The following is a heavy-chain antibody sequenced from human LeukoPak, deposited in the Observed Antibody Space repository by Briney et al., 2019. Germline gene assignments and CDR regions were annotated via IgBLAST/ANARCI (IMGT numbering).Heavy chain of an antibody. D-gene: IGHD4/OR15-4a*01. J-gene: IGHJ4*02. Sequence: AAVNVSCKASGYTFTSYGISWVRQAPGQGREWMGWISAYNGNTNSAQKLQGRVTMTTDTYTRTAYMELRSLRSDDAAVYYCARGGYSMVPDYWGQGTLVTVSS. CDR1: GYTFTSYG. CDR3: ARGGYSMVPDY. CDR2: ISAYNGNT. V-gene: IGHV1-18*01.